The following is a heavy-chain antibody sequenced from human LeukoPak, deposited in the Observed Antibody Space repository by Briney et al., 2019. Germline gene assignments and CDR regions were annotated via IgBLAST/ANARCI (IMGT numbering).Heavy chain of an antibody. Sequence: GGSLRLSCAASGFTFDDYGMSWVRQAPGKGLEWVSGINWNGGSTVYVDSVKGRFTISRDNAKNSLYLQMNSLRAEDTALYYCARATAMVTIAYWGQGTLVTVSS. CDR1: GFTFDDYG. CDR2: INWNGGST. V-gene: IGHV3-20*04. D-gene: IGHD5-18*01. CDR3: ARATAMVTIAY. J-gene: IGHJ4*02.